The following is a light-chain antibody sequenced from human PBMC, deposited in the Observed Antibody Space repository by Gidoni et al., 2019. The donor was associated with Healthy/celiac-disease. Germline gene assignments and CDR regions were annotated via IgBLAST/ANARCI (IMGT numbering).Light chain of an antibody. Sequence: DIQLTQSPSFLSASVGARVTITCRASQGISSYLAWYQQKPGKAPKLLIYAASTLQSGVPSRFSGSGSGTEFTLTISSLQPEDFATYSCQQLNSYSITFGQGTRLEIK. J-gene: IGKJ5*01. CDR1: QGISSY. CDR2: AAS. V-gene: IGKV1-9*01. CDR3: QQLNSYSIT.